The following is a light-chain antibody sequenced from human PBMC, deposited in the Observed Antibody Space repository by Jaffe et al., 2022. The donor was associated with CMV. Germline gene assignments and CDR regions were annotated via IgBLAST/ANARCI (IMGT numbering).Light chain of an antibody. CDR3: GTWDSGLSIGFVV. V-gene: IGLV1-51*01. CDR2: DNN. J-gene: IGLJ2*01. Sequence: QSVLTQPPSVSAAPGQKVTISCSGSSSNIGNNYVSWYQQLPGASPKLLIYDNNKRPSGIPDRFSGSKSGTSATLGITGLQTGDEADYYCGTWDSGLSIGFVVFGGGTKLTVL. CDR1: SSNIGNNY.